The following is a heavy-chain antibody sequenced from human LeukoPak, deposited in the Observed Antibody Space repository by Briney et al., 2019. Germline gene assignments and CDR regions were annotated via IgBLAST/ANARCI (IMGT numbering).Heavy chain of an antibody. J-gene: IGHJ4*02. CDR1: GFIFSSYA. Sequence: GGSLRLPCAASGFIFSSYAMSWVRQAPGQGLEWVSAISGSGGSTYYADSVKGRFTISRDNSKNTLYLQMNSLRAEDTAVYYCAKEVGYDSSGYDDYWGQGTLVTVSS. CDR3: AKEVGYDSSGYDDY. V-gene: IGHV3-23*01. CDR2: ISGSGGST. D-gene: IGHD3-22*01.